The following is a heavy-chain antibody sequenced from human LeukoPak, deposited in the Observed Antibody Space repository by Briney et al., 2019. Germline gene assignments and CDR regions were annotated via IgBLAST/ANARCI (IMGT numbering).Heavy chain of an antibody. Sequence: GGSLRLSCAASGFTFSSYEMNWVRQAPGRGLEWVSYISSNGATIHYADSVKGRFTISRNNTKNSLYLQLNSLRAEDTAVYYCVRGTDPWGQGTLVTVSS. CDR3: VRGTDP. CDR2: ISSNGATI. V-gene: IGHV3-48*03. CDR1: GFTFSSYE. J-gene: IGHJ5*02.